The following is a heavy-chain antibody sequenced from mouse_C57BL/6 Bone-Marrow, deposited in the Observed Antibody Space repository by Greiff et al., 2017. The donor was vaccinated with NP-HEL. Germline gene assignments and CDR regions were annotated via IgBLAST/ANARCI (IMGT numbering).Heavy chain of an antibody. D-gene: IGHD1-1*01. CDR3: ARNYYGSSYVRYFDV. V-gene: IGHV14-3*01. Sequence: VQLKQSVAELVRPGASVKLSCTASGFNIKNTYMHWVKQRPEQGLEWIGRIDPANGNTKYAPKFQGKATITADTSSNTAYLQLSSLTSEDTAIDYCARNYYGSSYVRYFDVWGTGTTVTVSS. J-gene: IGHJ1*03. CDR1: GFNIKNTY. CDR2: IDPANGNT.